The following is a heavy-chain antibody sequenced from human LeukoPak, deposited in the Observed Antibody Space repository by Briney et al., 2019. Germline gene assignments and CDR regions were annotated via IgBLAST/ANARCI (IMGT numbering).Heavy chain of an antibody. D-gene: IGHD3-10*01. Sequence: ASVKVSCKASEYTFTGYYMHWVRQAPGQGLEWMGWINAGSGNTKYSQKFQGRVTITRDTSASTAYMELTSLRSEDTAVYYCARESYGSGSLNWFDPWGQGTLVTVSS. CDR2: INAGSGNT. J-gene: IGHJ5*02. CDR1: EYTFTGYY. V-gene: IGHV1-3*01. CDR3: ARESYGSGSLNWFDP.